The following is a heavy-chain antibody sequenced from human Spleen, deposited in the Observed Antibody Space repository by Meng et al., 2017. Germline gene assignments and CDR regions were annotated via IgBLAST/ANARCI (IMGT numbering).Heavy chain of an antibody. CDR2: ISYDGSNK. CDR1: GFTFSSYA. V-gene: IGHV3-30*04. J-gene: IGHJ4*02. D-gene: IGHD3-10*01. CDR3: ARARLLWFGELLGPFDY. Sequence: GESLKISCAASGFTFSSYAMNWVRQAPGKGLEWVAVISYDGSNKYYADSVKGRFTISRDNSKNTLYLQMNSLRAEDTAVYYCARARLLWFGELLGPFDYWGQGTLVTVSS.